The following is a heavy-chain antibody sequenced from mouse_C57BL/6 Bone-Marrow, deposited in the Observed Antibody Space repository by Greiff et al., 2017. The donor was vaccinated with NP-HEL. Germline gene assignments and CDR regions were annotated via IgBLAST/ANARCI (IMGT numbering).Heavy chain of an antibody. CDR1: GYTFTSYW. D-gene: IGHD1-1*01. J-gene: IGHJ1*03. CDR2: IHPNSGST. Sequence: VQLQQPGAELVKPGASVKLSCKASGYTFTSYWMHWVKQRPGQGLEWIGMIHPNSGSTNYNEKFKSKATLTVDKSSSTAYMQLSSLTSEDSAVYYCARDYYGSSYDWYYDVWGKGTTVTVSS. CDR3: ARDYYGSSYDWYYDV. V-gene: IGHV1-64*01.